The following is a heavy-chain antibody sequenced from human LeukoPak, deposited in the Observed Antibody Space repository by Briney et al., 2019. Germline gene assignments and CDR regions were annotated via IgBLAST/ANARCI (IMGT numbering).Heavy chain of an antibody. V-gene: IGHV4-59*12. D-gene: IGHD3-9*01. CDR2: IYYSGST. Sequence: KPSETLSLTCTVSGGSISSYYWSWIRQPPGKGLEWIGYIYYSGSTNYNPSLKSRVTISVDTSKNQFSLKLSSVTAADTAVYYCARGDILTGLYYFDYWGQGTLVTVSS. CDR3: ARGDILTGLYYFDY. CDR1: GGSISSYY. J-gene: IGHJ4*02.